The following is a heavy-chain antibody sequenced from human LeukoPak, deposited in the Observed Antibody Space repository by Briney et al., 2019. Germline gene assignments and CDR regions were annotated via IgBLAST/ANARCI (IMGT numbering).Heavy chain of an antibody. CDR3: ARDLDCSGGSCYSDFPNYGMDV. V-gene: IGHV3-66*01. D-gene: IGHD2-15*01. CDR1: GFTFSSYA. CDR2: IYSGGST. Sequence: PGGSLRLSCAASGFTFSSYAMSWVRQAPGKGLEWVSVIYSGGSTYYADSVKGRFTISRDNSKNTLYLQMNSLRAEDTAVYYCARDLDCSGGSCYSDFPNYGMDVWGQGTTVTVSS. J-gene: IGHJ6*02.